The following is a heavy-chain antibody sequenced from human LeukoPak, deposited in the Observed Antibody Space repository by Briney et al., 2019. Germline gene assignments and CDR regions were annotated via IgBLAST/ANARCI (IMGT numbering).Heavy chain of an antibody. J-gene: IGHJ4*02. CDR2: ISTSSSHI. Sequence: GGSLRLSCAASGFTFSDHYMSWIRLAPGKGLEWVSFISTSSSHIYYADSVKGRFTISRDNARNSVSLQMNSLRAEDTAVYYCARQVSGYGSGSFYFDYWGRECWSPSPQ. CDR3: ARQVSGYGSGSFYFDY. D-gene: IGHD3-10*01. V-gene: IGHV3-11*06. CDR1: GFTFSDHY.